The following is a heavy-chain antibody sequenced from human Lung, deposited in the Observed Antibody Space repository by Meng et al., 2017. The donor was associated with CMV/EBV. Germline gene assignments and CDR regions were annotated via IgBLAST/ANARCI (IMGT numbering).Heavy chain of an antibody. D-gene: IGHD1-26*01. CDR2: INPNSGDT. V-gene: IGHV1-2*02. CDR1: GYTFSGYY. CDR3: ARSRVGGRGGVFDY. Sequence: ASXXVSXKALGYTFSGYYIHWVRQAPGQGLEWMGWINPNSGDTYFTQKFQDSVTVTRDTSISTVYMELRRLRSDDTAMYYCARSRVGGRGGVFDYWGQGTMVTSPQ. J-gene: IGHJ4*02.